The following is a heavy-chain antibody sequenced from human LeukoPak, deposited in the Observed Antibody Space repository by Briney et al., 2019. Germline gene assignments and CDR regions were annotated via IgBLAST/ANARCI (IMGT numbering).Heavy chain of an antibody. Sequence: PSETLSLTCAVYGGSFSGYYRSWVRQPPGKGLEWIGEINHSGSTNYNPSLKSRVTISVDTSKNQFSLKLSSVTAADTAVYYCASAYSSGWYFVDYWGQGTLVTVSS. J-gene: IGHJ4*02. CDR2: INHSGST. CDR3: ASAYSSGWYFVDY. V-gene: IGHV4-34*01. CDR1: GGSFSGYY. D-gene: IGHD6-19*01.